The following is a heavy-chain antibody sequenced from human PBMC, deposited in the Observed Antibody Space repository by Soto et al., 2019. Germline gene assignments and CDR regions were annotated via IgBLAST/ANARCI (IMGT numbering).Heavy chain of an antibody. Sequence: GGSLRLSCAASGFTFSGSAMHWVRQASGKGLELVGRIRSKANSYATAYAASVKGRFTISRDDSKNTAYLQMNSLKTEDTAVYYCTRPGYSYGSLVPSWGQGTLVTVSS. V-gene: IGHV3-73*01. J-gene: IGHJ5*02. CDR3: TRPGYSYGSLVPS. CDR1: GFTFSGSA. CDR2: IRSKANSYAT. D-gene: IGHD5-18*01.